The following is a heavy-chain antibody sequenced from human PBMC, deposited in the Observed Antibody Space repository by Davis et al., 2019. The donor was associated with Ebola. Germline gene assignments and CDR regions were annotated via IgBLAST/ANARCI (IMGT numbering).Heavy chain of an antibody. CDR2: IFACGST. Sequence: PSETLSPTCRLLTGSIDNFSCNWARQPPRTGLPWIGYIFACGSTTHNPALRGRVTISSDTSRGQVSRTVTSVTEADTAKYYCARGHYSSGWYLDSWGQGTLVTVSS. J-gene: IGHJ4*02. D-gene: IGHD6-13*01. CDR1: TGSIDNFS. V-gene: IGHV4-4*08. CDR3: ARGHYSSGWYLDS.